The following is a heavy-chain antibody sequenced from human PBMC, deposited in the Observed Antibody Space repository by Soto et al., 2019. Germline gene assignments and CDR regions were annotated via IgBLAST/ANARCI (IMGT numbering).Heavy chain of an antibody. CDR3: ASEVVLLPVPYGDYYNYGMDV. CDR1: GYNFNGYY. D-gene: IGHD2-2*01. J-gene: IGHJ6*02. Sequence: ASVKVSCKASGYNFNGYYIHWVRQAPGQGLEWMGRINPKSGGTNYAQKFQGRVTMTSDTSMSTAYMELSRLRSDDTAVYFCASEVVLLPVPYGDYYNYGMDVWGQGSTVTVSS. V-gene: IGHV1-2*02. CDR2: INPKSGGT.